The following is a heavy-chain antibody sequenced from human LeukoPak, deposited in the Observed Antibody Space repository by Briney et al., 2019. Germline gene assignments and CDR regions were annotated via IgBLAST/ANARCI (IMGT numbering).Heavy chain of an antibody. CDR1: GFTFSSYG. CDR2: ISYDGSNK. J-gene: IGHJ4*02. D-gene: IGHD5-18*01. V-gene: IGHV3-30*03. Sequence: PGGSLRLSCAASGFTFSSYGMHWVRQAPGKGLEWVAVISYDGSNKYYADSVKGRFTISRDSSKNTLSLQMNSLRAEDTAVYYCAGRPGYHYGPWDFWGQGTLVTVSS. CDR3: AGRPGYHYGPWDF.